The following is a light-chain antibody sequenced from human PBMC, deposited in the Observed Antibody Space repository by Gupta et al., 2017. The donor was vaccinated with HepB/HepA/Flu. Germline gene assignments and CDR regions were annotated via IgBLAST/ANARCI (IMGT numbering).Light chain of an antibody. CDR3: QRTYTAPYT. V-gene: IGKV1-39*01. Sequence: DIQMTQSPSSLSASVGERVTITCRASQNINNYVNWYQQLPGKAPKLLIHRASSLQSGVPARFSGGGFGTDFSLTISNLQPEDFVTYYCQRTYTAPYTFGQGTVL. CDR2: RAS. J-gene: IGKJ2*01. CDR1: QNINNY.